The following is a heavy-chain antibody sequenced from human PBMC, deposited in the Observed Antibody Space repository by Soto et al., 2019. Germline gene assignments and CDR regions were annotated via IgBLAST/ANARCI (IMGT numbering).Heavy chain of an antibody. CDR3: ARAPKVSGSAQTRPDF. J-gene: IGHJ4*02. CDR2: ISPSGTT. D-gene: IGHD6-6*01. CDR1: SGSLSGYY. Sequence: PSETLSLTCSWYSGSLSGYYWSWIRQPPGKGLEWIGEISPSGTTNYSPSLKSRVSISVDTSKNQFSLNLTSLTAADTAVYYCARAPKVSGSAQTRPDFWGQGSLVTVSS. V-gene: IGHV4-34*01.